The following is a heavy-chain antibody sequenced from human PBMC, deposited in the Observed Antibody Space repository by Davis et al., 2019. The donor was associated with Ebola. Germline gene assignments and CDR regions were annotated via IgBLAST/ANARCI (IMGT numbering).Heavy chain of an antibody. Sequence: ASVTVSCKASAYTFTSYGITWVRQAPAQGLEWMGWINPHNGNTNYAQNVQGRVTMTTDTSTSTAYMEVGILRPDDTAVYYCARAQCPPTSDHWGQGTLVTVSS. D-gene: IGHD2-2*01. CDR2: INPHNGNT. CDR1: AYTFTSYG. J-gene: IGHJ4*02. V-gene: IGHV1-18*04. CDR3: ARAQCPPTSDH.